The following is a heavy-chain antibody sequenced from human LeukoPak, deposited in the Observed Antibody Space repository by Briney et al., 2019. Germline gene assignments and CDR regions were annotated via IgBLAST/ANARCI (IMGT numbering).Heavy chain of an antibody. Sequence: PGGSLRPSCAPAGFTFSDYCMNSVRQAAGKGREWVASVNTVSSYIYYADSMRGRFTISRDNAKNSLFLQMNSLRAEDTAVYYCARLRRNSDRSDFFYYYAHLGQGALVTVSS. V-gene: IGHV3-21*01. D-gene: IGHD3-22*01. CDR3: ARLRRNSDRSDFFYYYAH. J-gene: IGHJ4*02. CDR1: GFTFSDYC. CDR2: VNTVSSYI.